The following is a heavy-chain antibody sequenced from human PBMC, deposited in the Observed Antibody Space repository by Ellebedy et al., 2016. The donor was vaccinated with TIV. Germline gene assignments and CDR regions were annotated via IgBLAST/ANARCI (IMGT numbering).Heavy chain of an antibody. D-gene: IGHD1-26*01. CDR3: TRDSGWEESD. V-gene: IGHV3-21*04. Sequence: GGSLRLXXAASGFTFSTYGMNWVRQAPGKGLEWVSSISSSSSYIYYADSVKGRFTISRDNAKNSLYLQMNSLRVEDTAVYFCTRDSGWEESDWGQGTLVIVSS. J-gene: IGHJ4*02. CDR2: ISSSSSYI. CDR1: GFTFSTYG.